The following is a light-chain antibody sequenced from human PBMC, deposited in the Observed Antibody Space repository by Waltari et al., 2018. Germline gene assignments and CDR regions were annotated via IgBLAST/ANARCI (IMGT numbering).Light chain of an antibody. Sequence: QAVLTQPTSLSASPGSSARLTCTLRSGLNVGSFRVYWFQKKPGSPPQYLLTYKSDSDRQQGSGVPSRFSGSNDASANAGILLISGLQSGDEADDYCMIWQSQPSSVIFGGGTKLTVL. J-gene: IGLJ2*01. CDR1: SGLNVGSFR. CDR3: MIWQSQPSSVI. CDR2: YKSDSDR. V-gene: IGLV5-45*01.